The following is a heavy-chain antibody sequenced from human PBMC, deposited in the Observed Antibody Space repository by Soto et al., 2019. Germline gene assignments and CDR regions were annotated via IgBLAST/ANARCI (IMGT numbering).Heavy chain of an antibody. CDR3: ARAWEEHIVVVTAQGDYYFDY. D-gene: IGHD2-21*02. V-gene: IGHV3-30-3*01. Sequence: QVQLVESGGGVVQPGRSLRLSCAASGFTFSSYAMHWVRQAPGKGLEWVAVISYDGSNKYYADSVKGRFTISRDNSKNTLYLQMNSLRAEDTAVYYCARAWEEHIVVVTAQGDYYFDYWGQGTLVTVSS. J-gene: IGHJ4*02. CDR2: ISYDGSNK. CDR1: GFTFSSYA.